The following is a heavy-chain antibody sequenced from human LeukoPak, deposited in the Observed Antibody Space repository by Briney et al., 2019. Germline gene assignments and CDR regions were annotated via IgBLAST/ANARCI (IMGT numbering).Heavy chain of an antibody. CDR1: GGTFSSYA. V-gene: IGHV1-69*13. J-gene: IGHJ4*02. CDR2: IIPIFGTA. Sequence: GASVKVSCKASGGTFSSYAISWVRQAPGQGLEWMGGIIPIFGTANYAQKFQGRVTITADESTSTAYMELSSLRSEDTAVYYCAHAPAFGPPMYYFDYWGQGTLVTVSS. D-gene: IGHD3-16*01. CDR3: AHAPAFGPPMYYFDY.